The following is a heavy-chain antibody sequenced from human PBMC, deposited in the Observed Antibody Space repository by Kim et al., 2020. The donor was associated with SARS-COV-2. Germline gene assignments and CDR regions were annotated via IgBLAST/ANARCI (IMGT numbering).Heavy chain of an antibody. V-gene: IGHV3-15*01. Sequence: GGSLRLSCAASGFTFSNAWMSWVRQAPGKGLEWVGRIKSKTDGGTTDYAAPVKGRFTISRDDSKNTLYLQMNSLKTEDTAVYYCTTDPSPYSSSPMDGMDVWGQGTTVTVSS. CDR2: IKSKTDGGTT. CDR1: GFTFSNAW. D-gene: IGHD6-13*01. CDR3: TTDPSPYSSSPMDGMDV. J-gene: IGHJ6*02.